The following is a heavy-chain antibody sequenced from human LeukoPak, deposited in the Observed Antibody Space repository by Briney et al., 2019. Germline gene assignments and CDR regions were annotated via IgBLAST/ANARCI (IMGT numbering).Heavy chain of an antibody. D-gene: IGHD3-10*01. Sequence: GGSLRLSCAASGFTFSDYYMSWIRQAPGKGLEGVSYISSSGSTIYYADSVKGRFTISRDNARNSVYLQMTSLRAEDTAVYYCARDLSYYGSGSYPDYWGQEPWSPSPQ. CDR2: ISSSGSTI. V-gene: IGHV3-11*01. J-gene: IGHJ4*01. CDR1: GFTFSDYY. CDR3: ARDLSYYGSGSYPDY.